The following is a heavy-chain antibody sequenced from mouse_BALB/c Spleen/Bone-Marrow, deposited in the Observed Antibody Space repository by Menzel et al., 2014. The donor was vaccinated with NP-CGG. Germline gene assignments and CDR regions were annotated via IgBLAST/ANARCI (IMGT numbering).Heavy chain of an antibody. Sequence: EVQGVESGGGLVKPGGSLKLSCAASGFTFSSYAMSWVRQTPEKRLEWVATISSGGSYTYYPDSVKGRFTISRDNAENTLYLQMSSLRSEDTAMYYCARHDYAYWGQGTLVTVSA. J-gene: IGHJ3*01. V-gene: IGHV5-9-3*01. CDR3: ARHDYAY. CDR1: GFTFSSYA. CDR2: ISSGGSYT. D-gene: IGHD2-4*01.